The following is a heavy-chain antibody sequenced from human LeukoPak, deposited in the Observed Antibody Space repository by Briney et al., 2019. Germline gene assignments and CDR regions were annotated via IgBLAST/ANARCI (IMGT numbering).Heavy chain of an antibody. CDR1: GGSISNDY. Sequence: SETLSLTCTVSGGSISNDYWSWIRQPPGKGLEWIGYIFYSGSTDYNPSLKSRVTMSVDTSKNQLSLKLNSVTAADTAVYYCASGDGYNSPFDYWGQGTLVTVSS. CDR2: IFYSGST. CDR3: ASGDGYNSPFDY. D-gene: IGHD5-24*01. J-gene: IGHJ4*02. V-gene: IGHV4-59*01.